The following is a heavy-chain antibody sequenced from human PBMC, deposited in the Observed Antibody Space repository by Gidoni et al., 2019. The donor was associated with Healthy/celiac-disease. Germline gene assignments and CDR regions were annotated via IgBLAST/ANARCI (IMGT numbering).Heavy chain of an antibody. J-gene: IGHJ4*02. V-gene: IGHV3-49*03. Sequence: EVQLVESGGGLVQPGRSLRLSCTASGFTFGDYAMSWFRQAPGKGLEWVGFIRSKAYGGTTEYAASVKGRFTISRDDSKSIAYLQMNSLKTEDTAVYYCTRDAQPALTYDSLSYFDYWGQGTLVTVSS. D-gene: IGHD3-22*01. CDR2: IRSKAYGGTT. CDR3: TRDAQPALTYDSLSYFDY. CDR1: GFTFGDYA.